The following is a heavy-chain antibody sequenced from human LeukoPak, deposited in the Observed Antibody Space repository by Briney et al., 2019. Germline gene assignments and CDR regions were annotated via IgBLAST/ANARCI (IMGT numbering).Heavy chain of an antibody. Sequence: GGSLRLSCAVSGFTFSSYAMSWVRQAPGKGLEWVSAISGSGGSTYYADSVKGRFTISRDNSKNTLYLQMNSLRAEDTAVYYCAKWGAYYYGSGSYSELDYWGQGTLVTVSS. CDR3: AKWGAYYYGSGSYSELDY. J-gene: IGHJ4*02. CDR1: GFTFSSYA. CDR2: ISGSGGST. D-gene: IGHD3-10*01. V-gene: IGHV3-23*01.